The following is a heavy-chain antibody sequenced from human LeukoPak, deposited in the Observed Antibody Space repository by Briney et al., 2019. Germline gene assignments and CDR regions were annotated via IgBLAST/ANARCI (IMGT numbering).Heavy chain of an antibody. CDR2: ISGSGGST. Sequence: GGSLRLSCAASGFTFSSYAMSWVRQAPGKGLEWVSAISGSGGSTYYADSVKGRFTISRDNAKNTLFLQMNSLRAEDTAVYYCARDGGSYSPQDYWGQGTLVTVSS. CDR3: ARDGGSYSPQDY. CDR1: GFTFSSYA. V-gene: IGHV3-23*01. J-gene: IGHJ4*02. D-gene: IGHD1-26*01.